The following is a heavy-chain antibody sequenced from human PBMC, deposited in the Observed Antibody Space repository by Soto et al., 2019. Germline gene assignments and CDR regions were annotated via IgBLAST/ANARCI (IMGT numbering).Heavy chain of an antibody. D-gene: IGHD5-12*01. J-gene: IGHJ5*01. CDR3: AKERGFGGYDNWFDS. V-gene: IGHV3-23*01. CDR2: ISGSGGST. CDR1: GFTFSTYA. Sequence: GGSLRLSCEASGFTFSTYAMSWVRQAPGQGLEWVSGISGSGGSTYYADSVKGRFTISRENSANTLYLQMNSVRAEDTAVYYCAKERGFGGYDNWFDSCGQGTLVTVSS.